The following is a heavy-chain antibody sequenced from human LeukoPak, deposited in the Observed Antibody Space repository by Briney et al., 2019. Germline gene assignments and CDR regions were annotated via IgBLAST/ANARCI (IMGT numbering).Heavy chain of an antibody. J-gene: IGHJ4*02. CDR3: ARAGYYYDTFDY. D-gene: IGHD3-22*01. CDR2: ISAYNGNT. V-gene: IGHV1-18*01. CDR1: GYTFTSYG. Sequence: ASVTVSCTASGYTFTSYGISWVRQAPGQGLEWMGWISAYNGNTNYAQKFQGRVTMTRNTSISTAYMELSSLRSEDTAVYYCARAGYYYDTFDYWGQGTLVTVSS.